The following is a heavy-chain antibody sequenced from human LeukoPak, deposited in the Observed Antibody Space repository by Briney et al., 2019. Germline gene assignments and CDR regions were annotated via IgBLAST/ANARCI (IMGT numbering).Heavy chain of an antibody. J-gene: IGHJ4*02. CDR3: ARDNTAMVNDY. V-gene: IGHV3-48*03. Sequence: GGSLRLSCAASGFTFSSFQVTWVRQAPGKGLEWVSYIGGGDGQIFYADSVKGRFTISRDNAKNSLYLQMNSLRAEDTAVYYCARDNTAMVNDYWGQGTLVTVSS. CDR1: GFTFSSFQ. D-gene: IGHD5-18*01. CDR2: IGGGDGQI.